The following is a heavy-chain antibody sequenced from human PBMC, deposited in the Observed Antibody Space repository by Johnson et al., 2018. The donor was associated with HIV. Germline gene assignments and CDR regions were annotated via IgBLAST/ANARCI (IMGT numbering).Heavy chain of an antibody. J-gene: IGHJ3*02. CDR1: GFTFDDYA. D-gene: IGHD3-10*01. Sequence: EVQLVESGGGLVQPGRSLRLSCAASGFTFDDYAMHWVRQAPGKGLEWVSGISWNSGSIGYVDSVKGRFTISRNNAKNSLYLQMNSLRAEDTAVYYCERDRGFFALRARGAFDIWGQGTMVTVSS. CDR3: ERDRGFFALRARGAFDI. V-gene: IGHV3-9*01. CDR2: ISWNSGSI.